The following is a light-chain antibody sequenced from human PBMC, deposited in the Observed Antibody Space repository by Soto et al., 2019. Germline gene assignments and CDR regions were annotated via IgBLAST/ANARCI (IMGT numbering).Light chain of an antibody. CDR3: QQYDNLPYT. CDR2: GAS. CDR1: LDITNY. V-gene: IGKV1-33*01. J-gene: IGKJ2*01. Sequence: DIQMTQSPSSLSASVGDRVTITCQASLDITNYLNWYQQKPGKAPKLPIYGASNLAAGVPSRFSGSRSGTDFTFTISSLQPEDIATYYCQQYDNLPYTFGQGTKLEIK.